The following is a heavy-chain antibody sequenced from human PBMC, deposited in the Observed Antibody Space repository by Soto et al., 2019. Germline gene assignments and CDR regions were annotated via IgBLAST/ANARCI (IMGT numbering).Heavy chain of an antibody. Sequence: GGSLRLSCAASGFTFDDYAMHWVRQAPGKGLEWVSGISWNSGSIGYADSVKGRFTISRDNAKNSLYLQMNSLRAEDTALYYCAKASSDWLFGRRGGPDDYWGQGTLVTVSS. CDR2: ISWNSGSI. CDR3: AKASSDWLFGRRGGPDDY. J-gene: IGHJ4*02. CDR1: GFTFDDYA. D-gene: IGHD3-9*01. V-gene: IGHV3-9*01.